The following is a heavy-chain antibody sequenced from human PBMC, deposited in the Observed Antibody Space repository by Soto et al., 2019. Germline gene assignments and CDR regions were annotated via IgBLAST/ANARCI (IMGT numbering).Heavy chain of an antibody. V-gene: IGHV3-9*01. CDR3: TKVGGLYDFWSGPLHFDL. Sequence: DAHLVESGGGFVQPGRSLRLSCAGSGFIFDDFAIHWVRQAPGKGLEWVSGISWNSDSIGYADSVKGRFTISRDNAKNSLYLEMNSLRVEDTALYYCTKVGGLYDFWSGPLHFDLWGQGTLVTVSS. D-gene: IGHD3-3*01. CDR2: ISWNSDSI. CDR1: GFIFDDFA. J-gene: IGHJ4*02.